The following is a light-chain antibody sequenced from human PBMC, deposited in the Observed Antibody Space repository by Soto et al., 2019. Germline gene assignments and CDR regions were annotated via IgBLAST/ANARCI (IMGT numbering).Light chain of an antibody. V-gene: IGKV1-5*01. CDR3: QQYSTYPWT. Sequence: MTQSPATLSVSPGERATPSCRASQSISSWLAWYQQKPGKAPKVLIFDASSLESGVPSRFSGSGSATEFTLTISSLQPDDFATYYCQQYSTYPWTLGQGTKVAIK. J-gene: IGKJ1*01. CDR1: QSISSW. CDR2: DAS.